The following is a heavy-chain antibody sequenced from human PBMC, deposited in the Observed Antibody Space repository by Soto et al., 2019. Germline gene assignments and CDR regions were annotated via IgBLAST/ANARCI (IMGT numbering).Heavy chain of an antibody. V-gene: IGHV4-39*01. J-gene: IGHJ4*02. Sequence: QLQLQESGPGLVKPSETLSLTCTVSGASISSGRYYWGWIRQPPGKGPEWIGNIYYSGKTYYNPFLNSRATMSMDESKNQFSLRLSSGTAAGTAVYFCARCSIAAPVGGVFYWGQGNQVSVSS. CDR3: ARCSIAAPVGGVFY. CDR2: IYYSGKT. CDR1: GASISSGRYY. D-gene: IGHD2-8*02.